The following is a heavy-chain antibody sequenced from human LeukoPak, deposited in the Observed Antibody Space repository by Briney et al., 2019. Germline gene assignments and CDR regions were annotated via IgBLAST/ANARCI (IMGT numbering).Heavy chain of an antibody. D-gene: IGHD6-13*01. CDR1: GGSFSGYY. J-gene: IGHJ4*02. Sequence: PSETLSLTCAVYGGSFSGYYWSWIRQPPGKGLEWIGEINHSGSTNYNPSLKSRVTISVDTSKNQFSLKLSSVTAADTAVYYCARGNDISSSWYTWGFDYWGQGTLVTVSS. CDR2: INHSGST. CDR3: ARGNDISSSWYTWGFDY. V-gene: IGHV4-34*01.